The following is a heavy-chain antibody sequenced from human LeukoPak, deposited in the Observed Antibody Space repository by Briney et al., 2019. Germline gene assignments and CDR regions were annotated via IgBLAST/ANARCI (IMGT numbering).Heavy chain of an antibody. CDR1: GGSISSYY. V-gene: IGHV4-34*01. Sequence: SSETLSLTCTVSGGSISSYYWSWIRQPPGKGLEWIGEINHSGSTNYNPSLKSRVTISVDTSKNQFSLKLSSVTAADTAVYYCASQRGYYQRGKYFQHWGQGTLVTVSS. D-gene: IGHD3-22*01. CDR2: INHSGST. J-gene: IGHJ1*01. CDR3: ASQRGYYQRGKYFQH.